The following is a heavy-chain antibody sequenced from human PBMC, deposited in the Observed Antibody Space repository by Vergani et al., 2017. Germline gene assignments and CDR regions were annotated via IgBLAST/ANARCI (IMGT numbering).Heavy chain of an antibody. CDR1: GGTFSSYA. D-gene: IGHD5-12*01. V-gene: IGHV1-69*01. CDR3: ARGEGIYSGYDSDYYYYYMDV. J-gene: IGHJ6*03. Sequence: QVQLVQSGAEVKKPGSSVKVSCKASGGTFSSYAISWVRQAPGQGLEWMRGIIPIFGTANYAQKFQGRVTITADESTSTAYMELSSLRSEDTAVYYCARGEGIYSGYDSDYYYYYMDVWGKGTTVTVSS. CDR2: IIPIFGTA.